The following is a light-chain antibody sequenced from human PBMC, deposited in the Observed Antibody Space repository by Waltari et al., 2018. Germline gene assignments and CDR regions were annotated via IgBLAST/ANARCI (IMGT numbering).Light chain of an antibody. CDR2: GNT. J-gene: IGLJ2*01. CDR1: SSNIGAGYD. Sequence: QSVVTQPPSVSGAPGQRVIISCTGGSSNIGAGYDVHWYQQIPGSAPKLLIYGNTNRPSGVPDRFSGSKSDTSSSLVITGLQADDEADYYCQSYDSSLSGVVFGGGTKLTVL. V-gene: IGLV1-40*01. CDR3: QSYDSSLSGVV.